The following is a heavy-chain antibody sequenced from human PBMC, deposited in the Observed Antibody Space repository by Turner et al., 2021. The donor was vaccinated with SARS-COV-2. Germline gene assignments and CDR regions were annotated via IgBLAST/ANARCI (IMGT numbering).Heavy chain of an antibody. J-gene: IGHJ4*02. Sequence: EVYLLQSGGVLVQPGGSMRLSCSASGFTFSIYWMHLVRQVPGKGLGWVSHLDSDGTNAAYADSVKGRYTISRDNTKNTLYLQMNSLRAEDTAVYFCAALAAPRDYWGQGTQVTVSS. CDR1: GFTFSIYW. V-gene: IGHV3-74*01. CDR2: LDSDGTNA. D-gene: IGHD2-15*01. CDR3: AALAAPRDY.